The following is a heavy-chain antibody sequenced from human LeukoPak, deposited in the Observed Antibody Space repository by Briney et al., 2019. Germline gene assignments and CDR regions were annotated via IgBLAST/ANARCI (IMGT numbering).Heavy chain of an antibody. D-gene: IGHD3-10*01. CDR2: INPYSGGT. V-gene: IGHV1-2*02. CDR1: GYRFTGYY. CDR3: ARDRRGYYDSGSYYLVI. Sequence: ASVKVSCKASGYRFTGYYIHWVRQAPGQGLEWMGWINPYSGGTNYAQKFQGRVTMTRDKSVSTAYMEVSMMRSDDTAVYYCARDRRGYYDSGSYYLVIWGQGTLVTVSS. J-gene: IGHJ1*01.